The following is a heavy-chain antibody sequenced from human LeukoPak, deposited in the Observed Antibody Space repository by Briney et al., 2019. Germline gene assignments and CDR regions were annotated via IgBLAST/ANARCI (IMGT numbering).Heavy chain of an antibody. CDR3: AKEKLGYCSSTSCYSTYYFDS. Sequence: QPGGSLRLSCAASGFTFSSYAMSWVRQAPGKGLEWVSAISDSGGSTYYADSVKGRFTISRDNSKNTLYLQMNSLRAEDTAVYYCAKEKLGYCSSTSCYSTYYFDSWGQGTLVTVSS. CDR2: ISDSGGST. V-gene: IGHV3-23*01. D-gene: IGHD2-2*01. CDR1: GFTFSSYA. J-gene: IGHJ4*02.